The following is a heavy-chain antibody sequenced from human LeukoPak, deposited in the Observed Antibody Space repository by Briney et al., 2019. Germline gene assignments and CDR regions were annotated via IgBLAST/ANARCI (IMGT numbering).Heavy chain of an antibody. Sequence: PGGSLRLSCSASGFTFSIFVMHWVRQAPGKGLEYVSAITNNGGSTYYADSVKGRFTISRDNSKNTLYLQMSSLIAEYTAVYYCVRLYSGYDSIDYWGQGTLVTVSS. J-gene: IGHJ4*02. CDR2: ITNNGGST. V-gene: IGHV3-64D*06. CDR1: GFTFSIFV. CDR3: VRLYSGYDSIDY. D-gene: IGHD5-12*01.